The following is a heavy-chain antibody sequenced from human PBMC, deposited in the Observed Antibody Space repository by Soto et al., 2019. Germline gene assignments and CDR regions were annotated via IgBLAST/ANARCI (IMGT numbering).Heavy chain of an antibody. CDR2: IYSSGST. CDR3: AREYSSSSGRTLDI. Sequence: SETLSLTCTVSGCSISSYYWSWIRQPAGKGLYWIWRIYSSGSTNYNPSLKSRVTMSVDTSKNQFSLKLTSVTAADTAVYYCAREYSSSSGRTLDIWGQGTKVTVSS. D-gene: IGHD6-6*01. V-gene: IGHV4-4*07. J-gene: IGHJ3*02. CDR1: GCSISSYY.